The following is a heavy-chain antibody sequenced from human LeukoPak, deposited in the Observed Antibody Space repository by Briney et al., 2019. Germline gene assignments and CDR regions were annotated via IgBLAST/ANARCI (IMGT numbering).Heavy chain of an antibody. CDR3: ARKALGYRLAYGDY. V-gene: IGHV3-23*01. CDR2: ISANGGST. J-gene: IGHJ4*02. D-gene: IGHD5-12*01. CDR1: GFTFSTYA. Sequence: GGSLRLSCAASGFTFSTYAMSWVRQAPGKGLEWVSAISANGGSTFYADSVKGRFTVSRDSSKDTLYLQMNSLRAEDTAVYFCARKALGYRLAYGDYWGQGTPVTGSS.